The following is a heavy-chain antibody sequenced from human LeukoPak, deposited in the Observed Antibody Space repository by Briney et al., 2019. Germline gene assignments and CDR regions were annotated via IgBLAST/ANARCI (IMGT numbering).Heavy chain of an antibody. J-gene: IGHJ4*02. CDR3: ARAWGDILTGYGYFDY. D-gene: IGHD3-9*01. CDR2: IYSGSST. V-gene: IGHV3-53*01. Sequence: GGSLRLSCAASGFTVSYNYMTWVRQAPGKGLEWVSVIYSGSSTYYADSVKGRFSISRDTSKNTLYLQMNNLRAEDTAVYYCARAWGDILTGYGYFDYWGQGTLVTVSS. CDR1: GFTVSYNY.